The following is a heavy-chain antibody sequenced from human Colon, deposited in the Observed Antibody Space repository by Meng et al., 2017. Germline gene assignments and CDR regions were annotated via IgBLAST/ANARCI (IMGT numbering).Heavy chain of an antibody. Sequence: GGSLRLSCAASGFTFSSYAMHWVRQAPGKGLEWVAVISYDGSNKYYADSVKGRFTISRDNSKNTLYLQMNSLRAEDMAVYYCASERTPLAAAGTELDYWGQGTLVTVSS. V-gene: IGHV3-30*04. CDR3: ASERTPLAAAGTELDY. CDR1: GFTFSSYA. CDR2: ISYDGSNK. J-gene: IGHJ4*02. D-gene: IGHD6-13*01.